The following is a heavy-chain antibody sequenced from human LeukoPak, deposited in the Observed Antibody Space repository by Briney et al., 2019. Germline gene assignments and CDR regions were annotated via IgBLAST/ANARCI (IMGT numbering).Heavy chain of an antibody. CDR2: ISGSGGST. J-gene: IGHJ4*02. CDR3: AKVGHDSSGYYYYFDY. V-gene: IGHV3-23*01. D-gene: IGHD3-22*01. Sequence: GGSLRLSCAASGFTFSSYAMSWVRQAPGKGLEWVSAISGSGGSTYYADSVKGRFTISRDNSKSTLYLQMNSLRAEDTAVYYCAKVGHDSSGYYYYFDYWGQGTLVTVSS. CDR1: GFTFSSYA.